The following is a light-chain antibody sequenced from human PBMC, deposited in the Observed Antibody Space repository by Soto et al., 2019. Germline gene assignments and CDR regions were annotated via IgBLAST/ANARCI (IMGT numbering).Light chain of an antibody. CDR3: QQSYSTPPS. CDR2: DAS. CDR1: QTISNW. Sequence: IQITQYPSTLSASVGDRVAITCRASQTISNWLAWYQQRPGKAHNLLIYDASRLESGVTSRFSGSGSGTDFTLTISSLQPEDFATYYCQQSYSTPPSFGQRGRPEIK. V-gene: IGKV1-39*01. J-gene: IGKJ5*01.